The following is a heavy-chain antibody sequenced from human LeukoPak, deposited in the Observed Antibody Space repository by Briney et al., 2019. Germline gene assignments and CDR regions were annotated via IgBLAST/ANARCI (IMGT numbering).Heavy chain of an antibody. CDR3: ARGTYGDYHPLLYYFDY. D-gene: IGHD4-17*01. V-gene: IGHV3-23*01. CDR2: ISGSGGST. CDR1: GFTFSSYA. J-gene: IGHJ4*02. Sequence: GGSLRLSCAASGFTFSSYAMSWVRQAPGKGLEWVSAISGSGGSTYYADSVKGRFTISRDNSKNTLYLQMNSLRAEDTAVYYCARGTYGDYHPLLYYFDYWGQGTLVTVSS.